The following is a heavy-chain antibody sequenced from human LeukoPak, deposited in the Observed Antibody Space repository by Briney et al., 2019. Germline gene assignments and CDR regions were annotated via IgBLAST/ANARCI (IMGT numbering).Heavy chain of an antibody. CDR3: ARAHYNWNEPPFDS. CDR2: IWYDGSNK. V-gene: IGHV3-33*01. CDR1: GFFFSSYG. J-gene: IGHJ4*02. Sequence: PGGSLRLSCAASGFFFSSYGMRWGRLAPGEGLEWVALIWYDGSNKYYADSVKGRFTISRDNSKNTLSLQMNSLRADDTAVYYCARAHYNWNEPPFDSWGQGTLVTVSS. D-gene: IGHD1-20*01.